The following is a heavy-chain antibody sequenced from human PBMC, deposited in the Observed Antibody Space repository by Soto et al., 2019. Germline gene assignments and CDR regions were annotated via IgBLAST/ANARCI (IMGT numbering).Heavy chain of an antibody. CDR2: IYHSGST. J-gene: IGHJ6*03. CDR3: AKEMGFCTTTSCHAGPLYYYMDV. CDR1: GGSFSGYY. V-gene: IGHV4-34*01. D-gene: IGHD2-2*01. Sequence: SETLSLTCAVYGGSFSGYYWSWIRQPPGKGLEWIGDIYHSGSTNYNPSLKSRLTISVDTSNNHFSLRLSSVTAADTAVYYCAKEMGFCTTTSCHAGPLYYYMDVWGKGTTVTVSS.